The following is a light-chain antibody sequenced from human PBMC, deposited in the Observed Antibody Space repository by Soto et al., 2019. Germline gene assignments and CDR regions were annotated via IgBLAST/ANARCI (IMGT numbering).Light chain of an antibody. J-gene: IGKJ3*01. V-gene: IGKV3D-20*02. CDR2: GAS. CDR3: QQRSTWPPFS. Sequence: DIVLTQSPGTLSLSPGERATLSCRASQTVSSSSLAWYQQKPGQAPRLLIFGASTRAAGFPDRFSGSGSGTNFTLTISSLGPEDFAVYYCQQRSTWPPFSFGPGTKVDIK. CDR1: QTVSSSS.